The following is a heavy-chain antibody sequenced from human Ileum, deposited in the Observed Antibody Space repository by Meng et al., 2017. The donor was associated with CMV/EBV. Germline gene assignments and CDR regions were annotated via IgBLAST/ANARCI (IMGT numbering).Heavy chain of an antibody. D-gene: IGHD3-16*02. J-gene: IGHJ4*02. V-gene: IGHV6-1*01. CDR3: SYGWCLNY. Sequence: QAQLQLSSASLVHTPQTGSLVCAGSSCSIITESLNWIRQSASRGLEWLGSIWYGSKWYYEYAVFVKSRKTIIPNTSLNLISLTLTSVTPDDTAVYYCSYGWCLNYWGQGSLVTVSS. CDR1: SSCSIITES. CDR2: IWYGSKWYY.